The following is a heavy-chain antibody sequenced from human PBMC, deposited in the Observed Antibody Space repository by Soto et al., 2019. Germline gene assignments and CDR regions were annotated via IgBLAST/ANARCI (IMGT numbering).Heavy chain of an antibody. J-gene: IGHJ5*02. Sequence: QITLKESGPTLVKPTQTLTLTCTFSGVSLSASGVGVGWIRQPPGEALEWLASIYWNDDTRYSPSLKSRLTITKDTSKNQVVLTLANMDPVDTAIYFCAHGRDSDCSSTSCLNWFDPWGQGTLVTVSS. CDR2: IYWNDDT. CDR3: AHGRDSDCSSTSCLNWFDP. D-gene: IGHD2-2*01. V-gene: IGHV2-5*01. CDR1: GVSLSASGVG.